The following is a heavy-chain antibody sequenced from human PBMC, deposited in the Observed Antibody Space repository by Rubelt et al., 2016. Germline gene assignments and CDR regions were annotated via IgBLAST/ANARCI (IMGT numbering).Heavy chain of an antibody. Sequence: QVQLVQSGAEVQKPGASVKVSCKASGYAFTGDYIHWVRQAPGQGLEWMGRINPYSGVTDYAQKFQGRVTMTRDTSISTAYMQLSNLGSDDTAVYYCAVSYNSQWVWGQGTLVTVSS. D-gene: IGHD1-14*01. CDR3: AVSYNSQWV. V-gene: IGHV1-2*06. J-gene: IGHJ4*02. CDR1: GYAFTGDY. CDR2: INPYSGVT.